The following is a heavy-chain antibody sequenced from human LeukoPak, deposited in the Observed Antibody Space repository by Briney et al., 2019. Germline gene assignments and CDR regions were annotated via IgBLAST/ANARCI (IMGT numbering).Heavy chain of an antibody. CDR2: INHSGST. CDR3: ARVYSSSWYSYYYYGMDV. V-gene: IGHV4-39*07. Sequence: SETLSLTCTVSGGSISSSSYYWGWIRQPPGKGLEWIWEINHSGSTNYNPSLKSRVTISVDTSKNQFSLKLSSVTAADTAVYYCARVYSSSWYSYYYYGMDVWGQGTTVTVSS. J-gene: IGHJ6*02. CDR1: GGSISSSSYY. D-gene: IGHD6-13*01.